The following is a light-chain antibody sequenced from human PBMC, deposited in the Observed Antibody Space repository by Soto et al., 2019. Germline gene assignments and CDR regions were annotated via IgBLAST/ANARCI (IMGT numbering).Light chain of an antibody. Sequence: QPVLTQPASVSGSPGQSITISCTGTSSDVGAYEYVSWYQQHPGEVPKLMIFEVSSRPSGVSSRFSGSKSGNTASLTISGLQAEDEADYYCSSWTGSTTWVFGGGTKVTVL. J-gene: IGLJ3*02. V-gene: IGLV2-14*01. CDR2: EVS. CDR1: SSDVGAYEY. CDR3: SSWTGSTTWV.